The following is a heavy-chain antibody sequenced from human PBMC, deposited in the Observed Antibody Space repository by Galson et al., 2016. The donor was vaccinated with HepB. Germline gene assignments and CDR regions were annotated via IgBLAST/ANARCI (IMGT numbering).Heavy chain of an antibody. D-gene: IGHD3-16*02. Sequence: SLRLSCAASGFPFSPYAMSWVRQPPGKGLEWVSTLSGSGAVTHHADSVEGRFTISRDNSKNTLYLQMNSLRVEDTALYYCARSGVWGTHRSPDYWGQGTLVTVSS. J-gene: IGHJ4*02. V-gene: IGHV3-23*01. CDR2: LSGSGAVT. CDR3: ARSGVWGTHRSPDY. CDR1: GFPFSPYA.